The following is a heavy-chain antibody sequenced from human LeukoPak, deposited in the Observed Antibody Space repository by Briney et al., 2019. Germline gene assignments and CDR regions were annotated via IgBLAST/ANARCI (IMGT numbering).Heavy chain of an antibody. V-gene: IGHV6-1*01. J-gene: IGHJ5*02. Sequence: SQTLSLTCAISGDSVSSNSVTWNWIKQSTSRGLEWLGRTYYRSTWYNDYAVSVRGRITVNPDTSKNQFSLHLNSVTPEDTAVYYCARRLTQYDCFDPWGQGILVTVSS. CDR3: ARRLTQYDCFDP. D-gene: IGHD2-2*01. CDR2: TYYRSTWYN. CDR1: GDSVSSNSVT.